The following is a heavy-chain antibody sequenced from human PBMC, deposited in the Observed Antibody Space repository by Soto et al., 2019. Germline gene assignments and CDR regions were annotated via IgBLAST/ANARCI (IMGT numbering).Heavy chain of an antibody. CDR3: ASGYSNYTYYYGMDV. CDR1: GFTFSNYA. D-gene: IGHD4-4*01. V-gene: IGHV3-30-3*01. J-gene: IGHJ6*02. Sequence: QVQLVESGGGVVQPGRSLRLSCAASGFTFSNYAMHWVRQAPGKGLEWVVIISYDGSNKYYADSVKGRFTISRDNSKSTLYLQMNRLRADDTAVYYCASGYSNYTYYYGMDVWGQGTTVTVSS. CDR2: ISYDGSNK.